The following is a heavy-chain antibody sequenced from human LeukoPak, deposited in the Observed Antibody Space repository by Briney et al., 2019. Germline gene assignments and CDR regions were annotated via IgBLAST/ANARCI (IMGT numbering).Heavy chain of an antibody. CDR1: GGSFSGYY. D-gene: IGHD6-6*01. V-gene: IGHV4-34*01. Sequence: SETLSLTCAVYGGSFSGYYWSWIRQPPGKGLEWIGEINHSGSTNYNPSLKSRVTISVDTSKNQLSLKLSSVTAADTAVYYCARAVGSSSSIDYWGQGTLVTVSS. J-gene: IGHJ4*02. CDR3: ARAVGSSSSIDY. CDR2: INHSGST.